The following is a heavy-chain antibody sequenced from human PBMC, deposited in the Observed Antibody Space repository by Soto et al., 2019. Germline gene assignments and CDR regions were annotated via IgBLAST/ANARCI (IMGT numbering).Heavy chain of an antibody. Sequence: SETLSLTCTVSGGSINNYYWSWIRQPPGQGLEWIGYISYSGITNYSPSLKSRVTISADTSKNQFSLKLSSVTAADTAVYYCARTYGSGGSCYLAFDYWGQGTLVTVSS. D-gene: IGHD2-15*01. CDR1: GGSINNYY. CDR2: ISYSGIT. CDR3: ARTYGSGGSCYLAFDY. V-gene: IGHV4-59*01. J-gene: IGHJ4*02.